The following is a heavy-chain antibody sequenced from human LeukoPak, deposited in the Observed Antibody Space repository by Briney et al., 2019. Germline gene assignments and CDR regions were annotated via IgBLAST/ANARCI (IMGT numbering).Heavy chain of an antibody. Sequence: PSETLSLTCTVSGGSISSYYWSWIRQPPGKGLEWIGYIYYSGSTNYNPSLKSRVTISVDTSKNQFSLKLSSVTAADTAVYYCARANYDFWSGYYSYGMDVWGQGTTVTVSS. CDR3: ARANYDFWSGYYSYGMDV. J-gene: IGHJ6*02. V-gene: IGHV4-59*01. D-gene: IGHD3-3*01. CDR1: GGSISSYY. CDR2: IYYSGST.